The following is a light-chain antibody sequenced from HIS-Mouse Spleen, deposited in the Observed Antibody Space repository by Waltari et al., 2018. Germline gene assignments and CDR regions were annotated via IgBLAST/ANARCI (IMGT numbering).Light chain of an antibody. CDR2: RNK. Sequence: QSVLTQPPSASGTPGQRVTISCSGSSSNIGSNYVYWYQQLPGTAPKLLIYRNKQRPSAVPDRFVGSKSGTSASLAISGRRSEDEADYYCAAWDDSLSGPVFGGGTKLTVL. CDR3: AAWDDSLSGPV. CDR1: SSNIGSNY. J-gene: IGLJ3*02. V-gene: IGLV1-47*01.